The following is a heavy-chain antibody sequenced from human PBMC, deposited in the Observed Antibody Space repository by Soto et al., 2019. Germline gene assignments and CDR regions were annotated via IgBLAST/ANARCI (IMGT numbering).Heavy chain of an antibody. CDR1: GYSFTSYY. CDR2: INPSGGST. CDR3: ARGGGYSYAV. V-gene: IGHV1-46*01. Sequence: QVQLVQSGAEVKKPGASVKVSCKASGYSFTSYYIHWGRQAPGQGLEWMGMINPSGGSTNYAQKFQGRVTMTRDTATSTVYMEFNSLRSEDTAVDYCARGGGYSYAVWGQGTTVTVSS. D-gene: IGHD5-18*01. J-gene: IGHJ6*02.